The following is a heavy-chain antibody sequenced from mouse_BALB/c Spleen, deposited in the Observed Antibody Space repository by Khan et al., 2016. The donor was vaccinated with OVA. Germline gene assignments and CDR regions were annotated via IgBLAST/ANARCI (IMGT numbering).Heavy chain of an antibody. J-gene: IGHJ2*01. V-gene: IGHV5-17*02. CDR1: GFTFSSYG. D-gene: IGHD1-1*01. Sequence: EVQLQESGGGLVQPGGSRKLSCTASGFTFSSYGMHWVRQAPEKGLEWVAYISGDSSTIDYADTVKGRFTISRDNPKNTLFLQMTSLMSEDTARYYCATSYFYGYYFDYWGPGTTLTVSS. CDR2: ISGDSSTI. CDR3: ATSYFYGYYFDY.